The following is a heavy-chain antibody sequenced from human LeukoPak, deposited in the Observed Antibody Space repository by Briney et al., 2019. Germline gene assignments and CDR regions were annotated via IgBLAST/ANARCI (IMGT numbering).Heavy chain of an antibody. J-gene: IGHJ6*03. D-gene: IGHD2-2*01. CDR3: ARFGHYSSSTSCYVGYYYYMDV. V-gene: IGHV1-2*06. CDR1: GYTFTGYY. CDR2: INPNSGGT. Sequence: ASVKVSCKASGYTFTGYYMHWVRQAPGQGLEWMGPINPNSGGTNYAQKFQGRVTMTRDTSISTAYMELSRLRSGDTAEYYCARFGHYSSSTSCYVGYYYYMDVWGKGTTVTVSS.